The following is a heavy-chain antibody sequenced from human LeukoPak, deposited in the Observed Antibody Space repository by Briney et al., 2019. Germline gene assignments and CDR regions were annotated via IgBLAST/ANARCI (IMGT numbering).Heavy chain of an antibody. CDR1: GFTFSNAW. CDR3: TAVSGSSFSGEVDY. Sequence: GGSLRLSCAASGFTFSNAWMSWVRQAPGKGLEWVGRIKSKTDGGTTDYAAPVKGRFTISRDDSKNTLYLQMNSLKTEDTAVYYCTAVSGSSFSGEVDYWGQGTLVTVSS. V-gene: IGHV3-15*01. CDR2: IKSKTDGGTT. J-gene: IGHJ4*02. D-gene: IGHD6-6*01.